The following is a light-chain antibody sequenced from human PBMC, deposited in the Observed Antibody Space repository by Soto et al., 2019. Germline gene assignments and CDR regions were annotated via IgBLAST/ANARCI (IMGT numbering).Light chain of an antibody. CDR3: QQSYSTLT. CDR2: AAS. J-gene: IGKJ4*01. Sequence: DIQMTQSPSSLSASVGDRVTITCRASQSISSYLNWYQQKPGKAPKLLIYAASSLQSGVPSMFSGSGSGTDYTLTISSLQPEDGTTYYCQQSYSTLTFGGGTKVEIK. V-gene: IGKV1-39*01. CDR1: QSISSY.